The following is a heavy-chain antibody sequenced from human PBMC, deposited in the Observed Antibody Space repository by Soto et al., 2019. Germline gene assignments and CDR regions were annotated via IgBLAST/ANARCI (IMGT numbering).Heavy chain of an antibody. J-gene: IGHJ4*02. CDR1: GYTFTGYY. V-gene: IGHV1-2*02. CDR2: INPNSGGT. CDR3: ARKDSYYDFWSGPWDYFDY. D-gene: IGHD3-3*01. Sequence: ASVKVSCKASGYTFTGYYMHWVRQAPGQGLEWMGWINPNSGGTNYAQKFQGRVTMTRDTSISTAYMELSRLRSDDTAVYYCARKDSYYDFWSGPWDYFDYWGQGTLVTVSS.